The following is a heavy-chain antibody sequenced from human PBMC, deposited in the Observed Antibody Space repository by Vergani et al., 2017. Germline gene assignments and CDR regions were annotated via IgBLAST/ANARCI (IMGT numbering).Heavy chain of an antibody. CDR2: INPSGGST. CDR3: AREMYYYDSSGTGDVYYFDD. Sequence: QVQLVQSGAEVKKPGASVKVSCKASGYTFTSYYMHWVRQAPGQGLEWMGIINPSGGSTSYAQKFQGRVTMTRDTSTSTVYMALSSLRSEDTAVYYCAREMYYYDSSGTGDVYYFDDWGQGTLVTVSS. D-gene: IGHD3-22*01. CDR1: GYTFTSYY. V-gene: IGHV1-46*01. J-gene: IGHJ4*02.